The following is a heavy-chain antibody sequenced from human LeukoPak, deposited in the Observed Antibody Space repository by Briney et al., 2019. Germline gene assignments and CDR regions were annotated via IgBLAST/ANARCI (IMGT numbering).Heavy chain of an antibody. CDR1: GGSVSSGSYY. Sequence: PSETLSLTCTVSGGSVSSGSYYWSWIRQPPGKGLEWIGYIYYSGSTNYNPSLKSRVTISVDTSKNQSSLKLSSVTAADTAVYYCASSQWLAYYFDYWGQGTLVTVSS. V-gene: IGHV4-61*01. D-gene: IGHD6-19*01. CDR2: IYYSGST. J-gene: IGHJ4*02. CDR3: ASSQWLAYYFDY.